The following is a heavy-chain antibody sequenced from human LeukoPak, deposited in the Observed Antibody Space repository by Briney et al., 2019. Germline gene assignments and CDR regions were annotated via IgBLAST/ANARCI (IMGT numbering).Heavy chain of an antibody. Sequence: GGSLRLSCAASGFTFSSSAKSRVRQAPCKGLEWVSAISNNGGYTYCADSVQGRFTISRDNSKSTLCLQMNSLRAEDTAVYYCAKQLGYCSDGSCYFPYWGQGTLVTVSS. CDR3: AKQLGYCSDGSCYFPY. CDR2: ISNNGGYT. CDR1: GFTFSSSA. V-gene: IGHV3-23*01. D-gene: IGHD2-15*01. J-gene: IGHJ4*02.